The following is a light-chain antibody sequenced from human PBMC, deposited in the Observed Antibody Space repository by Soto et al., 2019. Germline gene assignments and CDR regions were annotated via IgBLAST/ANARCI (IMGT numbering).Light chain of an antibody. CDR1: QSVSSNS. J-gene: IGKJ4*01. Sequence: EIVLTQSPGTLSLSPGERATLSCRASQSVSSNSLAWYQQKPDQAPRLLIYDASSRATGIPDRFSGSGSGTDFTLTISRLAPEDFAVYYCQLYGSSPQTFGGGTKVEIK. CDR3: QLYGSSPQT. CDR2: DAS. V-gene: IGKV3-20*01.